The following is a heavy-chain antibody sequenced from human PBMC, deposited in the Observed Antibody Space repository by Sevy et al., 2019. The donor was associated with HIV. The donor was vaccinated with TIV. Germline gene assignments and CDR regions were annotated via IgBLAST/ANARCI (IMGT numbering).Heavy chain of an antibody. CDR3: ANSAGSQLLYYYY. J-gene: IGHJ4*02. Sequence: GGSLKLSCAASGFTFSSYAMSWVRHAPGKGLEWVSAISGSGGSTYYADSVKGRFTISRDNSKNTLYLQMNSLRAEDTAVYYCANSAGSQLLYYYYWGQGTLVTVSS. D-gene: IGHD2-2*02. V-gene: IGHV3-23*01. CDR1: GFTFSSYA. CDR2: ISGSGGST.